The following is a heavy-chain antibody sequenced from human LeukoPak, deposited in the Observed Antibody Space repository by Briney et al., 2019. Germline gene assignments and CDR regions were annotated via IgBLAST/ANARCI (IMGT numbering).Heavy chain of an antibody. CDR2: ISSSSSYI. V-gene: IGHV3-21*01. D-gene: IGHD1-20*01. CDR1: GFTFSSYS. CDR3: AINPRYNWNDGAAH. J-gene: IGHJ4*02. Sequence: GGSLRLSCAASGFTFSSYSMNWVRQAPGKGLEWVSSISSSSSYIYYAGSVKGRFTISRDNAKNSLYLQMNSLRAEDTAVYYCAINPRYNWNDGAAHWGQGTLVTVSS.